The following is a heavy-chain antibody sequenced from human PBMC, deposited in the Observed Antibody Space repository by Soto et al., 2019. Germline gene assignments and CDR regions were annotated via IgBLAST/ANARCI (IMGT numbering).Heavy chain of an antibody. V-gene: IGHV3-33*01. Sequence: QVQLVESGGGVVQPGRSLRLSCAASGFTFSSYGMQWVRQAPGKGLEWVAVIWYDGSNKYYADSVKGRFTIARDNSKNTLYLQMNSLRAEDTAVYYCARDFDSPLPVYYYDSIGYFRRGHAFDIWGQGTMVTVSS. D-gene: IGHD3-22*01. CDR2: IWYDGSNK. J-gene: IGHJ3*02. CDR1: GFTFSSYG. CDR3: ARDFDSPLPVYYYDSIGYFRRGHAFDI.